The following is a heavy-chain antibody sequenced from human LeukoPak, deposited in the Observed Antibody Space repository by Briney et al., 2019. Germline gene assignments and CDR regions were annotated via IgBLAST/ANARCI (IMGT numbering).Heavy chain of an antibody. CDR2: TSRSGDAM. CDR1: GFTFSDYY. V-gene: IGHV3-11*01. CDR3: ARVAQPPHYDYVCGSYRYSYFDY. D-gene: IGHD3-16*02. J-gene: IGHJ4*02. Sequence: GGSLRLSCAASGFTFSDYYMSWIRQPPGKGLEWVSYTSRSGDAMYYADSVRGRFAISRDNAKNSLYLQMNSLRAEDTAVYYCARVAQPPHYDYVCGSYRYSYFDYWGQGTLVPVSS.